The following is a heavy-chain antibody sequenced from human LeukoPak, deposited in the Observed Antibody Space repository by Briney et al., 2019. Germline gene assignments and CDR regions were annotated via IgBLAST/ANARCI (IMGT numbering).Heavy chain of an antibody. CDR3: ASANTYYYGSGSSYYMDV. J-gene: IGHJ6*03. D-gene: IGHD3-10*01. V-gene: IGHV3-7*01. CDR2: IKQDGSEK. Sequence: ETLSLTCTVSGCSISNYYWSWIRQPPGKGLEWVANIKQDGSEKYYVDSVKGRFTISRDNAKNSLYLQMNSLRAEDTAVYYCASANTYYYGSGSSYYMDVWGKGTTVTVSS. CDR1: GCSISNYY.